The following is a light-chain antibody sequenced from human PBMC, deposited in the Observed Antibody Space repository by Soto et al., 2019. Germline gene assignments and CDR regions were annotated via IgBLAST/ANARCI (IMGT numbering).Light chain of an antibody. V-gene: IGKV3-20*01. CDR3: QHYGRSPS. CDR2: GAS. J-gene: IGKJ1*01. Sequence: ETTLTQSPDTLSLSPGEGATLSCRASQIIGSAYLAWYQQKPGQAHRLLIFGASTRATGTPHRFSGSGSGTDFTLTISALESEDVGVYYCQHYGRSPSFGRGTKVEIK. CDR1: QIIGSAY.